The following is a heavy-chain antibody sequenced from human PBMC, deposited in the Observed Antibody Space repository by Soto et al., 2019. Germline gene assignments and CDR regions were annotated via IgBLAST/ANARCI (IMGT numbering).Heavy chain of an antibody. CDR2: ISYDGSNK. CDR3: ARDRTEQSDTILWFDP. CDR1: GFTFSSYA. J-gene: IGHJ5*02. Sequence: GGSLRLSCAASGFTFSSYAMHWVRQAPGKGLEWVAVISYDGSNKYYADSVKGRFTISRDNSKNTLYLQMNSLRAEDTAVYYCARDRTEQSDTILWFDPWGQGTLVTV. D-gene: IGHD3-3*01. V-gene: IGHV3-30-3*01.